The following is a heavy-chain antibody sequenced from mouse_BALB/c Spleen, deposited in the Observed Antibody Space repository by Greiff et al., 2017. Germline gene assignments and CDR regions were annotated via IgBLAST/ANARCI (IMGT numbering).Heavy chain of an antibody. Sequence: EVKVVESGGGLVKPGGSLKLSCAASGFTFSSYAMSWVRQSPEKRLEWVAEISSGGSYTYYPDTVTGRFTISRDNAKNTLYLEMSSLRSEDTAMYYCAREDDYDWFAYWGQGTLVTVSA. D-gene: IGHD2-4*01. V-gene: IGHV5-9-4*01. CDR2: ISSGGSYT. CDR3: AREDDYDWFAY. J-gene: IGHJ3*01. CDR1: GFTFSSYA.